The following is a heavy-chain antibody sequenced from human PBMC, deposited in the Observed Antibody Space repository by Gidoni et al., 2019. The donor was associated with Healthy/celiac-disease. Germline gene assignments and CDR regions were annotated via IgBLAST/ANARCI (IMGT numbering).Heavy chain of an antibody. CDR3: AKDHYYDSTLIDY. Sequence: EVQLLESGGGLVQPGGSLRLSCAASGFTFSSYAMSWVRQAPGKGLEWVAAISGSGGSTYYADSVKGRFTISRDNSKNTLYLQMNSLRAEDTAVYYCAKDHYYDSTLIDYWGQGTLVTVSS. CDR2: ISGSGGST. CDR1: GFTFSSYA. J-gene: IGHJ4*02. D-gene: IGHD3-22*01. V-gene: IGHV3-23*01.